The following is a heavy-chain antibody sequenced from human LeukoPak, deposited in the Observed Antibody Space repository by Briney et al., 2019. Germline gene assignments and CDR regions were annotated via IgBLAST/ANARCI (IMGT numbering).Heavy chain of an antibody. CDR3: ASYIMGVTTSDY. CDR1: GGSFSHYY. CDR2: INHSGFT. V-gene: IGHV4-34*01. D-gene: IGHD1-26*01. J-gene: IGHJ4*02. Sequence: SETLSLTCAVYGGSFSHYYWSWIRQPPGKGLEWTGEINHSGFTKYNPSLKSRLTISVDTSKNQFSLKLTSVTAADTAVYYCASYIMGVTTSDYWGQGTLVTVSS.